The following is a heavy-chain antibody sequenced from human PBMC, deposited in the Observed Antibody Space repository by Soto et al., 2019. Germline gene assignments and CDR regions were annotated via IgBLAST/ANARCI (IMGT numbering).Heavy chain of an antibody. CDR1: AGSFSGYY. CDR2: INHSGST. CDR3: AREAMLPIFDY. V-gene: IGHV4-34*01. Sequence: SETLSLTCAVYAGSFSGYYWSWIRPPPGKGLEWIGEINHSGSTNYNPSLKSRVTISVDTSKNQFSLKLSSVTAADAAVYYCAREAMLPIFDYWGQGTLVTVSS. D-gene: IGHD2-2*01. J-gene: IGHJ4*02.